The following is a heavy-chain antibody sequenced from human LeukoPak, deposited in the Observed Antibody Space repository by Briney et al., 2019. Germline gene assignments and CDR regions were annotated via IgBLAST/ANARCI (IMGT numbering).Heavy chain of an antibody. CDR3: ARPNYDILTGYYHLLEDV. CDR1: VGPILSSSYY. V-gene: IGHV4-39*01. D-gene: IGHD3-9*01. Sequence: SETLPLTCTVPVGPILSSSYYSGWIRQPPGKGLEWIGSIYYSGSTYYNPSLKSRVTTSVDTSKNQFSLKLSSVTAADTAVYYCARPNYDILTGYYHLLEDVWGKGTTVTVSS. CDR2: IYYSGST. J-gene: IGHJ6*04.